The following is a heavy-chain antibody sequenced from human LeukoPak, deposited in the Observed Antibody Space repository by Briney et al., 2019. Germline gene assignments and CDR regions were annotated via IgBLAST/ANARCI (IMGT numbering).Heavy chain of an antibody. Sequence: SETLSLTCAVYGGSFSGYYWSWIRQPPGKGLEWIGEINHSGSTNYNPSHKSRVTISVDTSKNQFSLKLSSVTAADTAVYYCARGDPYYDSSGYCLDYWGQGTLVTVSS. V-gene: IGHV4-34*01. CDR3: ARGDPYYDSSGYCLDY. CDR1: GGSFSGYY. D-gene: IGHD3-22*01. CDR2: INHSGST. J-gene: IGHJ4*02.